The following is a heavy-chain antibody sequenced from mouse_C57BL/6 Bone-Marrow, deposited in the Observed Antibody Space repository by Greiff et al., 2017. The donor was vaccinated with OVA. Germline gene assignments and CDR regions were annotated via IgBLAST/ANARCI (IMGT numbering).Heavy chain of an antibody. CDR3: ARFGLYGSSFHWYFDV. CDR2: IRNKANGYTT. J-gene: IGHJ1*03. D-gene: IGHD1-1*01. V-gene: IGHV7-3*01. Sequence: EVKLLESGGGLVQPGGSLSLSCAASGFTFTDYYMSWVRQPPGKALEWLGFIRNKANGYTTEYSASVKGRFTISRDNSQSILYLQMNALRAEDSATYYCARFGLYGSSFHWYFDVWGTGTTVTVSS. CDR1: GFTFTDYY.